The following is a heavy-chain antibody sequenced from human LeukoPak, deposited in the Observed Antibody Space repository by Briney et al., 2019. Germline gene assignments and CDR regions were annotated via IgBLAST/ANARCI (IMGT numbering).Heavy chain of an antibody. J-gene: IGHJ4*02. CDR3: ARDPHYGDYFDY. CDR1: GYTFTSYG. V-gene: IGHV1-18*01. CDR2: ISAYNGNT. Sequence: ASVKASCKASGYTFTSYGISWVRQAPGQGLEWMGWISAYNGNTNYAQKLQGRVTMTRDTSISTAYMELSRLRSDDTAVYYCARDPHYGDYFDYWGQGTLVTVSS. D-gene: IGHD4-17*01.